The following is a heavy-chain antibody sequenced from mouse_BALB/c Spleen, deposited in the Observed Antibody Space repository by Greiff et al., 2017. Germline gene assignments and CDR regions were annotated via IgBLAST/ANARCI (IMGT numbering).Heavy chain of an antibody. CDR2: ISSGGSYT. V-gene: IGHV5-9-3*01. CDR3: ARQGDYDGLFDY. Sequence: EVQLVESGGGLVKPGGSLKLSCAASGFTFSSYAMSWVRQTPEKRLEWVATISSGGSYTYYPDSVKGRFTISRDNAKNTLYLQMSSLRSEDTAMYYCARQGDYDGLFDYWGQGTTLTVSS. J-gene: IGHJ2*01. D-gene: IGHD2-3*01. CDR1: GFTFSSYA.